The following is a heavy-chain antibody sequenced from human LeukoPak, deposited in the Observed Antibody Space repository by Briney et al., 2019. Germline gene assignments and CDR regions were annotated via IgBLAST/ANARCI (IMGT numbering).Heavy chain of an antibody. D-gene: IGHD3-22*01. CDR1: GYTFTSYG. V-gene: IGHV1-18*01. Sequence: ASAKVSCKASGYTFTSYGISWVRQAPGQGLEWMGWISAYNGNTNYAQKLQGRVTMTTDTSTSTAYMELRSLRSDDTAVYYCARVSFYYDSSGYYYGDWFDPWGQGTLVTVSS. CDR3: ARVSFYYDSSGYYYGDWFDP. CDR2: ISAYNGNT. J-gene: IGHJ5*02.